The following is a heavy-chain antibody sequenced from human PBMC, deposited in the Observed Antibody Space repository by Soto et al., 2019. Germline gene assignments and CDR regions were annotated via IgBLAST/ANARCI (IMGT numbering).Heavy chain of an antibody. J-gene: IGHJ4*02. CDR1: GFTFSSYP. CDR2: ISYDGSNQ. CDR3: ARGPITQTSFIDH. D-gene: IGHD1-20*01. V-gene: IGHV3-30-3*01. Sequence: QVQVVESGGGVVQPGGSLRLSCGASGFTFSSYPMHWVRQAPGKGLEWVTLISYDGSNQYYADSVKGRFTISRDNSKDTLYLQMHSLTSDDTAVYFCARGPITQTSFIDHWGQGTLVTVSS.